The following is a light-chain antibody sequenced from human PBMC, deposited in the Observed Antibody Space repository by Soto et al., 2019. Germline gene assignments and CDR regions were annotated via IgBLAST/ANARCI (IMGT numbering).Light chain of an antibody. CDR3: QHYNGLPR. CDR1: QSLTGR. J-gene: IGKJ3*01. Sequence: DIQMTQSPSTLSASIGDTVTLTCRASQSLTGRLAWYQQKPGRPPKLLIYDASNLEPGVSSRFSGGGSGTDFALTISSLQPEDIATYYCQHYNGLPRFGPGTKVDIK. V-gene: IGKV1-5*01. CDR2: DAS.